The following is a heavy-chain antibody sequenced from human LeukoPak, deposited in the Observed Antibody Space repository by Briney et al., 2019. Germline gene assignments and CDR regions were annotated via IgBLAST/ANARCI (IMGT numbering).Heavy chain of an antibody. J-gene: IGHJ6*02. CDR1: GFTFNNAW. V-gene: IGHV3-48*02. CDR2: ISSSSSTI. CDR3: ARASNYYYYMDV. Sequence: GGSLRLSCAASGFTFNNAWMTWVRQAPGQGLEWLSYISSSSSTIYYGDSVKGRFTISRDNAKNSLHLQMNSLRDEDTAVYYCARASNYYYYMDVWGQGTTVTVSS.